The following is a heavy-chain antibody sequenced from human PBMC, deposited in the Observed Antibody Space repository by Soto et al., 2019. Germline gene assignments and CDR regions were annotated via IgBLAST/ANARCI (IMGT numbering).Heavy chain of an antibody. CDR1: GGSISNGGYY. CDR2: IYYTGST. CDR3: VRDQITYYDNINGSVYFFDF. D-gene: IGHD3-22*01. Sequence: QVQLQESGPGLVKPSQTLSLTCTVSGGSISNGGYYWSWIRQHPGKGLEWIGHIYYTGSTLYNPSPKGRVTKTIDTSKSQFSPKLSSGTAADTAVYYCVRDQITYYDNINGSVYFFDFWGQGTLVTVSS. V-gene: IGHV4-31*03. J-gene: IGHJ4*02.